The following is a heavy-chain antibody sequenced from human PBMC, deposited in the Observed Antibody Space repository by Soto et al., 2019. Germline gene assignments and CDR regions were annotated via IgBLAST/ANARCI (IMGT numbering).Heavy chain of an antibody. CDR3: AKDGGAAAGRLDP. V-gene: IGHV3-66*01. CDR2: IQSGGPT. Sequence: PGGSLRLSCAASGFTVSSKYMSWVRQAPGKGLEWVSLIQSGGPTYYADSVKGRFTISRDTSENTLHLQMNSLRAEDTAVYYCAKDGGAAAGRLDPWGQGTLVTVSS. J-gene: IGHJ5*02. D-gene: IGHD6-13*01. CDR1: GFTVSSKY.